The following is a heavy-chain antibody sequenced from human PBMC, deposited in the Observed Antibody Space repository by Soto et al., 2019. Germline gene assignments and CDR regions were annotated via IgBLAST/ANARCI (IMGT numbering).Heavy chain of an antibody. V-gene: IGHV3-7*01. Sequence: AGSLTLSCEASGFTFSNYWMSWIRHAPGKGLEWVANIMQDGSQTYLMDSVTGRFTISRDNAKNPLYLQMTGLRTEDTAVYFCVGDGSSDWHFDSWGQGTLVTVSS. CDR1: GFTFSNYW. CDR2: IMQDGSQT. CDR3: VGDGSSDWHFDS. D-gene: IGHD6-19*01. J-gene: IGHJ4*02.